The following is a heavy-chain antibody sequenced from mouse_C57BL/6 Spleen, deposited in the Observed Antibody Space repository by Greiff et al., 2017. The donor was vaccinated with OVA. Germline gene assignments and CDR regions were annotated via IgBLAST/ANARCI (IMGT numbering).Heavy chain of an antibody. V-gene: IGHV3-6*01. D-gene: IGHD2-4*01. CDR3: AREGDYDGFAY. CDR1: GYSITSGYY. J-gene: IGHJ3*01. Sequence: DVKLQESGPGLVKPSQSLSLTCSVTGYSITSGYYWKWIRQFPGNKLEWMGYISYDGSNNYNPSLKNRISITRDTSKNQFFLKLNSVTTEDTATYYCAREGDYDGFAYWGQGTLVTVSA. CDR2: ISYDGSN.